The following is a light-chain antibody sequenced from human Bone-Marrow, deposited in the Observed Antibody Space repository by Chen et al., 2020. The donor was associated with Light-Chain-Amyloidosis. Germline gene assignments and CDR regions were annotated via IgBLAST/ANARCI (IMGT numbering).Light chain of an antibody. CDR3: TSYPHSYTWV. V-gene: IGLV2-14*01. J-gene: IGLJ3*02. CDR2: EVS. Sequence: QSALTQPASVSGSPGQSITISCTGTSSNVGTYKYVSWFQHYPGNAPKLLIYEVSNRPSGVSNRFSGSKSGNTASLTISGLRAEDEADYYCTSYPHSYTWVFGGGTKVTV. CDR1: SSNVGTYKY.